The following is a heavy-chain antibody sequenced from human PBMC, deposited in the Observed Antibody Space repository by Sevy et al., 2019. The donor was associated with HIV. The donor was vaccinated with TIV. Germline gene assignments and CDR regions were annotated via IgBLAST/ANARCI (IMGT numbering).Heavy chain of an antibody. CDR1: GYTFTSYT. D-gene: IGHD4-17*01. CDR2: INTNTGNP. J-gene: IGHJ5*02. Sequence: ASVKVSCKASGYTFTSYTMNWVRQAPRQGLEWMGWINTNTGNPTYAQGFTGRFVFSLDTSVSTAYLQISSLKAEDTAVYYCARDDDYDDYDWFDPWGQGSLVTVSS. CDR3: ARDDDYDDYDWFDP. V-gene: IGHV7-4-1*02.